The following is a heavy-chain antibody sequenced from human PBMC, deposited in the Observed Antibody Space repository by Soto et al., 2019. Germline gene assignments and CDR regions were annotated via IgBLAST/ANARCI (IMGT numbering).Heavy chain of an antibody. J-gene: IGHJ4*02. CDR3: ARDSRPKYYYDSSGSTFDY. D-gene: IGHD3-22*01. CDR1: GGTFSSYA. V-gene: IGHV1-69*13. Sequence: GASVKVSCKASGGTFSSYAISWVRQAPGQGLEWMGGIIPIFGTANYAQKFQGRVTITADESTSTAYMELSSLRSEDTAVYYCARDSRPKYYYDSSGSTFDYWGQGTLVTVSS. CDR2: IIPIFGTA.